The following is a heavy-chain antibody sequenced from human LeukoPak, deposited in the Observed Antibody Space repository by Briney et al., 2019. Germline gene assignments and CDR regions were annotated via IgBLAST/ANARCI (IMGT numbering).Heavy chain of an antibody. CDR3: AKDTVEGSGD. D-gene: IGHD1-26*01. Sequence: PGRSLRLSCAASGFTFHDYGMHWVRLAPGKGLEWVSGISFNSGRIGYADSVKGRFTISRDSSKNTLYLQMNSLRAEDTAVYYCAKDTVEGSGDWGQGTLVTVSS. CDR1: GFTFHDYG. V-gene: IGHV3-9*01. J-gene: IGHJ4*02. CDR2: ISFNSGRI.